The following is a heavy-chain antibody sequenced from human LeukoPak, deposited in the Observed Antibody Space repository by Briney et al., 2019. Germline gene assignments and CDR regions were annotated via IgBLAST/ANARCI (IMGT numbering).Heavy chain of an antibody. J-gene: IGHJ4*02. CDR1: GFTFSSYA. D-gene: IGHD2-15*01. CDR3: AKVLRYCSGGSCSDY. Sequence: GSLRLSCAASGFTFSSYAMSWVRQAPGKGLEWVSAISGSGGSTYYADSVKGRFTISRDNSKNTLYLQMNSLRAEDTAVYYCAKVLRYCSGGSCSDYWGQGTLVTVSS. V-gene: IGHV3-23*01. CDR2: ISGSGGST.